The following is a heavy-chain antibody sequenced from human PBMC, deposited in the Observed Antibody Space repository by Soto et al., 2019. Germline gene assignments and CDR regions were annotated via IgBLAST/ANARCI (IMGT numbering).Heavy chain of an antibody. CDR2: ISYDGSNK. CDR3: AKDHGLVVPAALYYGMDV. J-gene: IGHJ6*02. D-gene: IGHD2-2*01. Sequence: GGSLRLSCAASGFTFSSYGMHWVRQAPGKGLEWVAVISYDGSNKYYADSVKDRFTISRDNSKNTLYLQMNSLRAEDTAVYYCAKDHGLVVPAALYYGMDVWGQGTTVTVSS. V-gene: IGHV3-30*18. CDR1: GFTFSSYG.